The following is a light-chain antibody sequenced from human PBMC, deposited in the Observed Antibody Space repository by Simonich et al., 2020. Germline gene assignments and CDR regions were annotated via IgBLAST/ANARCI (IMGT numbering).Light chain of an antibody. V-gene: IGKV4-1*01. CDR1: QSVLYSSNNKNY. CDR2: WAS. Sequence: DIVMTQSPDSLAVSLGERATINIKPSQSVLYSSNNKNYLAWYQQKPGQPPKLLVYWASTRESGVPTRFSGSVSGTDFTLTISSLQAEDVAVYYCQQYYSTPWTFGQGTKVEIK. CDR3: QQYYSTPWT. J-gene: IGKJ1*01.